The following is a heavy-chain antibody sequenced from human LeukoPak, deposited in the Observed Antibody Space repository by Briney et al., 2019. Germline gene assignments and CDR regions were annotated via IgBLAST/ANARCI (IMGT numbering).Heavy chain of an antibody. D-gene: IGHD6-19*01. CDR2: IYYSGST. V-gene: IGHV4-39*07. J-gene: IGHJ6*03. Sequence: SETLSLTCTVSGGSISSSSYYWGWIRQPPGKGLEWIGSIYYSGSTYYNPSLKSRVTISVDTSKNQFSLKLSSVTAADTAVYYCARDGSSSGWQDYYYYMDVWGKGTTVTISS. CDR1: GGSISSSSYY. CDR3: ARDGSSSGWQDYYYYMDV.